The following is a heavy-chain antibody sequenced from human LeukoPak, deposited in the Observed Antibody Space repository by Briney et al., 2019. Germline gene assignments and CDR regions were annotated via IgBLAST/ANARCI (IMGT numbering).Heavy chain of an antibody. D-gene: IGHD2/OR15-2a*01. CDR2: SSPYNGKT. V-gene: IGHV1-18*01. J-gene: IGHJ5*02. Sequence: GASVKVSCKASGYTXINYAITWVRQVPGQGLDSMGWSSPYNGKTNYAQKLQGRVTMTTDTSTNTAYMELRSLRSDDTAVYYCARGGIDIVTVPVSNWFDPWGQRTLVTVSS. CDR1: GYTXINYA. CDR3: ARGGIDIVTVPVSNWFDP.